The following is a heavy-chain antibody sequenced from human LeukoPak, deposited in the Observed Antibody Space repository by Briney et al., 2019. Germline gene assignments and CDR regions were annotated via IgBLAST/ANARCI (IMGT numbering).Heavy chain of an antibody. J-gene: IGHJ6*02. D-gene: IGHD3-22*01. V-gene: IGHV3-74*01. CDR1: GFTFSSYW. CDR2: INSDGSST. Sequence: GGSLRLYCAASGFTFSSYWMHWVRQAPGKGLVWVSRINSDGSSTSYADSVKGRFTISRDNAKNTLYLQMNSLRAEDTAVYYCARAPLNYYDSSVYYGMDVWGQGTTVTVSS. CDR3: ARAPLNYYDSSVYYGMDV.